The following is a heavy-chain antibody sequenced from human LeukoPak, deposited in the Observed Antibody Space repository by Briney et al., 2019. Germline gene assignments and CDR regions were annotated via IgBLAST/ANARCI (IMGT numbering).Heavy chain of an antibody. D-gene: IGHD1-26*01. CDR1: GGSISSYY. J-gene: IGHJ4*02. CDR3: ASGQEWELPRD. Sequence: SETLSLTCTVSGGSISSYYWSWIRQPPGKGLEWIGYIYHSGSTYYNPSLKSRVTISVDRSKNQFSLKLSSVTAADTAVYYCASGQEWELPRDWGQGTLVTVSS. CDR2: IYHSGST. V-gene: IGHV4-59*12.